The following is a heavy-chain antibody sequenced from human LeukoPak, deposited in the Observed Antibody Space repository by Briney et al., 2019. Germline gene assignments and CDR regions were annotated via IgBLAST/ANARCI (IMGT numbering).Heavy chain of an antibody. CDR3: ARDRNYYGSGSYRGWFDP. V-gene: IGHV3-33*01. Sequence: GGSLRLSCAASGFTFSSYGMHWVRQAPGKGLEWVAVMGYDGSNKYYADSVKGRFTISRDNSKNTLYLQMNSLRAEDTAVYYCARDRNYYGSGSYRGWFDPWGQGTLVTVSS. CDR2: MGYDGSNK. CDR1: GFTFSSYG. D-gene: IGHD3-10*01. J-gene: IGHJ5*02.